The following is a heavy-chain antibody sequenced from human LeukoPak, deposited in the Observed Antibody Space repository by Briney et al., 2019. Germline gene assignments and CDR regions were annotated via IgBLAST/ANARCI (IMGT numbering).Heavy chain of an antibody. J-gene: IGHJ4*02. D-gene: IGHD5-12*01. CDR2: ISGNGIST. V-gene: IGHV3-23*01. CDR1: GFTFSSYA. Sequence: GGSLRLSCAASGFTFSSYAMSWVRQAPGKGLEWVSAISGNGISTYYADSVKGRFTISRDNSKNTLYLQMNSLRAEDTALYYCAKDSLGSGYDYYFDYWGQGTLVTVSS. CDR3: AKDSLGSGYDYYFDY.